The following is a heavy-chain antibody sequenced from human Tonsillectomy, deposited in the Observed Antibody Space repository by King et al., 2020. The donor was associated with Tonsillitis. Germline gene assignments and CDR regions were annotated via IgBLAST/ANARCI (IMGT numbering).Heavy chain of an antibody. V-gene: IGHV3-15*01. CDR3: TTLGYFYNSYDY. D-gene: IGHD3-22*01. J-gene: IGHJ4*02. CDR1: GFTFNNAW. Sequence: VQLVESGGGSVRPGGSVRLSCAASGFTFNNAWMSWVRQAPGKGLEWVGLIKRKIDGGTTDYATPLKGRFTISRDDSKNTLYLQMNSLKTEDTAVYYCTTLGYFYNSYDYWGQGTLVSVSS. CDR2: IKRKIDGGTT.